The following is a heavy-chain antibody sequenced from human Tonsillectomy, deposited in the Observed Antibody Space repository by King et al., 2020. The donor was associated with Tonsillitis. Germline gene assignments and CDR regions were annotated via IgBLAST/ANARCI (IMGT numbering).Heavy chain of an antibody. CDR3: AREGLAFDT. CDR1: GYTFTDYY. V-gene: IGHV1-2*02. CDR2: VNPNSGGT. J-gene: IGHJ4*02. Sequence: VQLVESGAEVKKPGALVKVSCRASGYTFTDYYVHWVRQAPGQGLEWMGWVNPNSGGTNFAQEFQGRVTMTRDTSISTAYMEMSSLRSDDTAVYYCAREGLAFDTWGQGTLVTVSS.